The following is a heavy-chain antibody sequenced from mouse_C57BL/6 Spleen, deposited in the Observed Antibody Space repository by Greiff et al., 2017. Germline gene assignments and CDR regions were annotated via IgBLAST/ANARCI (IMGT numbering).Heavy chain of an antibody. CDR2: IYPRSGNT. V-gene: IGHV1-81*01. CDR3: ARCYGSSPYYFDY. CDR1: GYTFTSYG. Sequence: VKLQQSGAELARPGASVKLSCKASGYTFTSYGISWVKQRTGQGLEWIGEIYPRSGNTYYNEKFKGKATLTADKSSSTAYMELRSLTSEDSAVYFCARCYGSSPYYFDYWGQGTTLTVSS. J-gene: IGHJ2*01. D-gene: IGHD1-1*01.